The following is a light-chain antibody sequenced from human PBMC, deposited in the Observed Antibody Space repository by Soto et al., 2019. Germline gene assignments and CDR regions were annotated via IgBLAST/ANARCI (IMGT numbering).Light chain of an antibody. CDR3: SSYAGINNLI. J-gene: IGLJ2*01. Sequence: QSALTQPPSASGSPGQSVTISCTGTSYDIGNYNYVSWYQQHPGKAPKLIIFEVSERPSGVPDRFSGSKSGNTASLTVSGLQAEDEADYYCSSYAGINNLIFGGGTKLTVL. V-gene: IGLV2-8*01. CDR2: EVS. CDR1: SYDIGNYNY.